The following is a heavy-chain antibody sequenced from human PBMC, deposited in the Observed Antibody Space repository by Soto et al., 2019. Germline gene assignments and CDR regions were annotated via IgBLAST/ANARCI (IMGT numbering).Heavy chain of an antibody. CDR1: GYSFAGYW. V-gene: IGHV5-51*01. CDR3: ARLPGFRGVFDGFNV. D-gene: IGHD3-10*01. CDR2: IYPGDSDT. Sequence: GESLKISCXGSGYSFAGYWIGWVRQMPGKGLDWMGVIYPGDSDTRYSPSFHGQVTISADKSISTAYLQWSSLKASDTAMYFCARLPGFRGVFDGFNVWGQGTMVTVSS. J-gene: IGHJ3*01.